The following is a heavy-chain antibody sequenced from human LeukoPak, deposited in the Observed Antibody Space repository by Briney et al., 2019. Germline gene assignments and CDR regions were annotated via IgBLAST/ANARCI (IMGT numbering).Heavy chain of an antibody. CDR2: ISAGGDMA. D-gene: IGHD1-26*01. V-gene: IGHV3-23*01. CDR1: GFTFRRYA. J-gene: IGHJ6*02. Sequence: PGGSLRLSCAASGFTFRRYAMSWVRQAPGKGLEWVSAISAGGDMAYYLASVKGRFTVSRDNSKNTLYLQMNNLRAEDTTIYFCGKDREQLMAQDPSRATYGLDVWGQGTTVTVSS. CDR3: GKDREQLMAQDPSRATYGLDV.